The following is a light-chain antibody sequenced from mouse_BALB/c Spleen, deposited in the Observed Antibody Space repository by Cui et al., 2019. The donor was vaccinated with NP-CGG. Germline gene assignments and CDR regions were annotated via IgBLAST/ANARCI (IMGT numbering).Light chain of an antibody. J-gene: IGLJ1*01. V-gene: IGLV1*01. CDR3: ALWYSNHWV. CDR2: GTN. Sequence: QAFVIQESSLSTSPGETVTLTCRSSTGAVTTSNYANWVQEKPDHLFTGLIGGTNNRAPGVPAIFSRSLIGYKAAPTITGAQPEDEAIYFCALWYSNHWVFGGGTKLTVL. CDR1: TGAVTTSNY.